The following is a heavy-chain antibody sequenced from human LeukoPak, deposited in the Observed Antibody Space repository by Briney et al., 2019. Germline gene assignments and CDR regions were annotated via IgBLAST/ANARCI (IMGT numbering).Heavy chain of an antibody. Sequence: PSETLSLTCTVSGYSISSGYYWGWIRQPPGKGLEWIGNIYHNGGTNYNPSLKSRLTISVDTSKNQFSLRLRSGTAADTAVYYCARENRGGYNHRGGGYWGQGTQVTVSS. CDR2: IYHNGGT. J-gene: IGHJ4*02. V-gene: IGHV4-38-2*02. D-gene: IGHD5-24*01. CDR3: ARENRGGYNHRGGGY. CDR1: GYSISSGYY.